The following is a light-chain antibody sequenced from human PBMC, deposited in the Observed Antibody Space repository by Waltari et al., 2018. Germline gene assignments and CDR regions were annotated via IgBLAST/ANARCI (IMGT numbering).Light chain of an antibody. CDR1: QSISSN. Sequence: EIVMTQSPVTLSGSLGERATPSCRARQSISSNLACYQQKPGQSPRLLVHGAPTRATGIPARFSGSGSGTDFTLTISSLQSEDFAVYFCQQYNTWPTFGGGTKVEIK. V-gene: IGKV3-15*01. CDR2: GAP. J-gene: IGKJ4*01. CDR3: QQYNTWPT.